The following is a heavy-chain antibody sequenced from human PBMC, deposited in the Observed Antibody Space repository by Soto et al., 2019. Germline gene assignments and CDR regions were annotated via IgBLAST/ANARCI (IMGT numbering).Heavy chain of an antibody. Sequence: QITLKESGPTLVKPTQTLTLTCTFSGFSLSTSGVGVGWIRQPPGKALEWLALIYWNDDKRYSPSLKSRLTITKDTSKNQVVLTMTNMDPVDTATYYCAHIVGGYSYGYGVGYFDYWGQGTLVTVSS. V-gene: IGHV2-5*01. J-gene: IGHJ4*02. D-gene: IGHD5-18*01. CDR1: GFSLSTSGVG. CDR2: IYWNDDK. CDR3: AHIVGGYSYGYGVGYFDY.